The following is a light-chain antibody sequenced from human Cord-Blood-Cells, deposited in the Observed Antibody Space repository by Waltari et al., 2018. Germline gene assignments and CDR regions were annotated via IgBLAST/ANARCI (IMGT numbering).Light chain of an antibody. Sequence: QSALTQPASVSGSPGPSIPISCTGTSSDVGGSNYVSWYQQHPGKAPKLMIYDGSNRPSGVSNRFSGSKSGNTASLTISGLQAEDEADYYCSSYTSSSTWVFGGGTKLTVL. CDR1: SSDVGGSNY. CDR3: SSYTSSSTWV. CDR2: DGS. J-gene: IGLJ3*02. V-gene: IGLV2-14*01.